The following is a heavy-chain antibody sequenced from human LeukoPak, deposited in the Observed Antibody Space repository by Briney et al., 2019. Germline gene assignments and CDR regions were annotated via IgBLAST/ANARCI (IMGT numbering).Heavy chain of an antibody. J-gene: IGHJ3*02. D-gene: IGHD1-26*01. V-gene: IGHV1-24*01. CDR1: EYTLIELS. CDR2: FDPEDGEI. Sequence: ASVKVSCKVSEYTLIELSMHWVRPAPGKGLEWLGGFDPEDGEIIYAQKFQGRVTMSDDTSTDTAYIELGSLRSDDTAVYYCAADRGDYSGSYWTAFDIWGQGTMVTVSS. CDR3: AADRGDYSGSYWTAFDI.